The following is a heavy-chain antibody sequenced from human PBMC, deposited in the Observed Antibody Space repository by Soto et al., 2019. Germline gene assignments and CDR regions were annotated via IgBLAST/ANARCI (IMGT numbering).Heavy chain of an antibody. Sequence: QITLKESGPTLVKPTQTLTLTCTFSGFSLTTSPVAVGWIRQPPGKALEWLAIIYWDDSTHYFPSLNSRLTITKDTSKHQVVLIMTKMDPVATAPYYCVQRGRSSGFGRDNGFHPWGQGTLVTVSS. V-gene: IGHV2-5*02. D-gene: IGHD3-22*01. CDR2: IYWDDST. J-gene: IGHJ5*02. CDR1: GFSLTTSPVA. CDR3: VQRGRSSGFGRDNGFHP.